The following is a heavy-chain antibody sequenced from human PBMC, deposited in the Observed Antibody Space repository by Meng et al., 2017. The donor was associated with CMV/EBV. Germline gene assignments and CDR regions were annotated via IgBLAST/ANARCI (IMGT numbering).Heavy chain of an antibody. D-gene: IGHD6-13*01. CDR3: ARTKQLVRFDY. Sequence: GESLKISCGSYGFTFSPFWMSWFRRAPGKGLEWVAHISPDGTLTYYVDSVRGRFTISRDNAKNSLYLQMNSLRAEDTAVYYCARTKQLVRFDYWGQGTLVTVSS. J-gene: IGHJ4*02. CDR1: GFTFSPFW. CDR2: ISPDGTLT. V-gene: IGHV3-7*01.